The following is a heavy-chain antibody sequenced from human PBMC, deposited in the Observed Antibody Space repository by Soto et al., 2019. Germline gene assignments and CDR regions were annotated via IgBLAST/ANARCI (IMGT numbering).Heavy chain of an antibody. D-gene: IGHD2-2*01. CDR3: ARRRRRSTSRDAFDI. CDR1: GGSFSGYY. J-gene: IGHJ3*02. CDR2: INHSGST. V-gene: IGHV4-34*01. Sequence: QVQLQQWGAGLLKPSETLSLTCAVYGGSFSGYYWSWIRQPPGKGLEWIGEINHSGSTNYNPSLTSRVTISVDTSKNQFSLKLSSVTAADTAVYYCARRRRRSTSRDAFDIWGQGTMVTVSS.